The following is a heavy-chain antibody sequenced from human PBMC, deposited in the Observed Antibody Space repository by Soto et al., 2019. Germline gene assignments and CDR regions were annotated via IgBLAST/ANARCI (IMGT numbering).Heavy chain of an antibody. CDR3: ICSSSSGIDY. D-gene: IGHD6-6*01. V-gene: IGHV3-73*01. Sequence: EVQLVKSGGGLVQPGGSLKLSCAASGFTFSGSAMHWVRQASGKGLEWVGRIRSKANSYATAYAASVKGRFTISRDDSKNTAYLQMNSLKTEDTAVYYCICSSSSGIDYWGQGTLVTVSS. J-gene: IGHJ4*02. CDR1: GFTFSGSA. CDR2: IRSKANSYAT.